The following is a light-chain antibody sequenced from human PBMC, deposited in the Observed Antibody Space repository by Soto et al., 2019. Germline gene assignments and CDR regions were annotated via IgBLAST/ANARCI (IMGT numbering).Light chain of an antibody. J-gene: IGKJ1*01. CDR1: QSVSSSY. V-gene: IGKV3-20*01. CDR3: QQYGSSPPSWT. CDR2: GAS. Sequence: ETVLTQSPGTLSLSPGERATLSCRASQSVSSSYLAWYQQKPGQAPRLLIYGASSRATGIPDRFSGSGSGTDFNLTISRLEPEDFAVYYCQQYGSSPPSWTFGQGTKVELK.